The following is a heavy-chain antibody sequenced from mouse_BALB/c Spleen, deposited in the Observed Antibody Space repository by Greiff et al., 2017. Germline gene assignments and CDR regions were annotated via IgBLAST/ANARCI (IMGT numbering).Heavy chain of an antibody. CDR3: ARWYDGYFDV. CDR2: INPDNGGT. D-gene: IGHD2-14*01. Sequence: LVEPGASVKIPCKASGYTFTDYNMDWVKQSHGKSLEWIGDINPDNGGTIYNQKFKGKATLTVDKSSSTAYMELRSLTSEDTAVYYCARWYDGYFDVWGAGTTVTVSS. V-gene: IGHV1-18*01. J-gene: IGHJ1*01. CDR1: GYTFTDYN.